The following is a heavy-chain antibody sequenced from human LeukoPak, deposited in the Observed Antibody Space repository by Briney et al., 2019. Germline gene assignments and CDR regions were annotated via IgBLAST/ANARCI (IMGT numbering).Heavy chain of an antibody. CDR2: IYYSGST. CDR1: GGSISSSSYY. V-gene: IGHV4-39*07. Sequence: SETLSLTCTVSGGSISSSSYYWGWIRQPPGKGLEWIGSIYYSGSTYYNPSLKRRVTISVDTSKNQFSLKLSSVTAADTAVYYCARSDRIAAALFDPWGQGTLVTVSS. J-gene: IGHJ5*02. CDR3: ARSDRIAAALFDP. D-gene: IGHD6-13*01.